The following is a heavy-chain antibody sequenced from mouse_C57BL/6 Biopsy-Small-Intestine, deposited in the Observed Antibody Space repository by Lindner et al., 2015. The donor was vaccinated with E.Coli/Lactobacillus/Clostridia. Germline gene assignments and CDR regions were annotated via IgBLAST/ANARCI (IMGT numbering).Heavy chain of an antibody. CDR1: GYSFTGYF. Sequence: VQLQESGPELVXPGDSVKISCKASGYSFTGYFMNWVMQSHGKSLEWIGRINPNNGDSFYNQKFKGKATLTVDKSSSTAHMELRSLTSEDSAVYYCARRDSSYAMDYWGQGTSVTVSS. CDR2: INPNNGDS. V-gene: IGHV1-20*01. CDR3: ARRDSSYAMDY. D-gene: IGHD1-1*01. J-gene: IGHJ4*01.